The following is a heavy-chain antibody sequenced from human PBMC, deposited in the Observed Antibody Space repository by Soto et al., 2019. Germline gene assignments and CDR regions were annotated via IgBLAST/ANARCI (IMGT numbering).Heavy chain of an antibody. Sequence: ASVKVSCKASGYTFTGYYMHWVRQAPGQGLEWMGWINPNSGGTNYAQKLQGWVTMTRDTSISTAYMELSRLRSDDTAVYYCARDRRGPIFGVVTLYYYYYGMDVWGQGTTVTVSS. CDR1: GYTFTGYY. CDR2: INPNSGGT. V-gene: IGHV1-2*04. J-gene: IGHJ6*02. CDR3: ARDRRGPIFGVVTLYYYYYGMDV. D-gene: IGHD3-3*01.